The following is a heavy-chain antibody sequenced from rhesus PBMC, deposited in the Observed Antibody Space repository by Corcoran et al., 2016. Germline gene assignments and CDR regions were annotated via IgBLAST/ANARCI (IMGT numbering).Heavy chain of an antibody. J-gene: IGHJ4*01. V-gene: IGHV4-169*02. D-gene: IGHD5-42*01. CDR2: INGSGSST. CDR1: GGSISSSY. Sequence: QLQLQESGPGLVKPSETLSVTCAVSGGSISSSYWRWIRQAPGKGLEWFGFINGSGSSTNYNPSLKRRVTLSVYTSKNQLSLKLSAVTTADTAGYYCASGDTAGTVFNYWGQGVLVTVSS. CDR3: ASGDTAGTVFNY.